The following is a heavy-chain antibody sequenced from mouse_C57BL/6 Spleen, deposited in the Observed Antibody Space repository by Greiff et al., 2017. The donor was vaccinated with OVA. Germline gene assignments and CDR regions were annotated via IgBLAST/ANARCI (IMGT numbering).Heavy chain of an antibody. CDR1: GYTFTSYW. Sequence: QVQLQQPGAELVMPGASVKLSCKASGYTFTSYWMHWVKQRPGQGLEWIGEIDPSDSYTNYNQKFKGKSTLTVDKSSSTAYMQLSSLTSEDSAVYYCARRGDYDGGHAMDYWGQGTSVTVSS. CDR2: IDPSDSYT. D-gene: IGHD2-4*01. V-gene: IGHV1-69*01. CDR3: ARRGDYDGGHAMDY. J-gene: IGHJ4*01.